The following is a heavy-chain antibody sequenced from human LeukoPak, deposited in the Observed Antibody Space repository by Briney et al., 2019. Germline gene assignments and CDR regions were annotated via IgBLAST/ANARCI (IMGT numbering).Heavy chain of an antibody. D-gene: IGHD4-17*01. V-gene: IGHV3-33*08. CDR1: GFTFSNYG. Sequence: GGSLRLSCATSGFTFSNYGMHWVRQAPGKGLEWVAVIWYDGSQKYYADSVKGRFTISRDNSKNMLYLHMNSLRAEDTAVYFCARDRGDYNHNFDYWGQGTLVTVSS. J-gene: IGHJ4*02. CDR2: IWYDGSQK. CDR3: ARDRGDYNHNFDY.